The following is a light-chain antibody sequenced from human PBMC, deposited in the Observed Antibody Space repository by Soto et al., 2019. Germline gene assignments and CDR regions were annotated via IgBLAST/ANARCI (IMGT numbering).Light chain of an antibody. CDR1: QSVSSSY. CDR2: GAS. J-gene: IGKJ1*01. V-gene: IGKV3-20*01. Sequence: EIVLTQSPGTLSLSPGERATLSWRASQSVSSSYLAWYQQKPGQAPRLLIYGASSRATGIPDRFSGSGSGTDFTLTISRLEPEDFAVYYCQQSGNSPGTFGQGTKVEIK. CDR3: QQSGNSPGT.